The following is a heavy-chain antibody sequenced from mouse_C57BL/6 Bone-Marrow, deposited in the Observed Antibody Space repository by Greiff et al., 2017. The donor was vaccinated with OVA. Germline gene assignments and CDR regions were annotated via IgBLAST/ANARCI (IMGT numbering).Heavy chain of an antibody. CDR2: IYPRDGST. V-gene: IGHV1-78*01. Sequence: QVQLQQSDAELVKPGASVKISCKVSGYTFTDHTIHWMKQRPEQGLEWIGYIYPRDGSTKYNEKFKGKATLTADKSSSTAYMQLNSLTSEDSAVYFCARYPFYYYGSRGGYWYFDVWGTGTTVTVSS. CDR3: ARYPFYYYGSRGGYWYFDV. J-gene: IGHJ1*03. D-gene: IGHD1-1*01. CDR1: GYTFTDHT.